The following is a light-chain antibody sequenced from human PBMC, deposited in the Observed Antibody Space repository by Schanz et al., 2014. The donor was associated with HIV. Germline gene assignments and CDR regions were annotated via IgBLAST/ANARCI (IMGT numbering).Light chain of an antibody. J-gene: IGLJ2*01. CDR1: SGDVGSYNY. CDR2: DVS. Sequence: QSALTQPASVSGSPGQSISISCTGTSGDVGSYNYVSWYQQHPGKAPKLMIYDVSNRPSGVSSRFSGSKSGNTASLTISGRQAEDEADYYCISYTSDTVLFGGGTKLTV. CDR3: ISYTSDTVL. V-gene: IGLV2-14*03.